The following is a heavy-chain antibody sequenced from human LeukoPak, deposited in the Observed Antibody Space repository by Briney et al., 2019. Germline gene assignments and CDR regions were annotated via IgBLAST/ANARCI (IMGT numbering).Heavy chain of an antibody. J-gene: IGHJ4*02. CDR2: INPIGGST. CDR1: GYTFTSYS. Sequence: ASVKVSCKASGYTFTSYSIHWVRQAPGQGLEWMGIINPIGGSTSYAQIFQGRVTMTRDTSTSTVYMELSSLRSEDTAVYYCATNYYGSGTYYSPLLFSFDYWGQGNPGHRLL. CDR3: ATNYYGSGTYYSPLLFSFDY. V-gene: IGHV1-46*01. D-gene: IGHD3-10*01.